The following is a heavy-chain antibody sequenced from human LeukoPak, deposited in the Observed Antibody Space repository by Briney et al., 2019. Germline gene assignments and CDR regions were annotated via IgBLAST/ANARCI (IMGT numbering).Heavy chain of an antibody. CDR3: ARDRSSGWYPLDY. D-gene: IGHD6-19*01. Sequence: ASVKVSCKASGYTFTDYYMHWVRQAPGQGLEWMGIINPSGGSTSHVQKFQGRVTMTRDTSTSTVYMELSSLRSEDTAVYYCARDRSSGWYPLDYWGQGTLVTVSS. CDR2: INPSGGST. CDR1: GYTFTDYY. J-gene: IGHJ4*02. V-gene: IGHV1-46*01.